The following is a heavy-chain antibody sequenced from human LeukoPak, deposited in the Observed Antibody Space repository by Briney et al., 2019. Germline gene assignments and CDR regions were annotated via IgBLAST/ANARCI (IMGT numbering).Heavy chain of an antibody. CDR3: ARGSGINYYYGMDV. J-gene: IGHJ6*02. Sequence: ASVKVSCKASGGTFSSYAISWVRQATGQGLEWMGWMNPNSGNTGYAQKFQGRVTMTRNTSISTAYMELSSLRSEDTAVYYCARGSGINYYYGMDVWGQGTTVTVSS. CDR1: GGTFSSYA. CDR2: MNPNSGNT. V-gene: IGHV1-8*02.